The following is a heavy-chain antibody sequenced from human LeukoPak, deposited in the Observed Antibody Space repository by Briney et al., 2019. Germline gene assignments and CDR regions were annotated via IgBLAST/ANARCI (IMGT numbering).Heavy chain of an antibody. J-gene: IGHJ6*02. CDR2: IIPIFGTA. CDR3: AKREYYDFWSGYYYYGMDV. CDR1: GGTFSSYA. D-gene: IGHD3-3*01. V-gene: IGHV1-69*13. Sequence: SVKVACKASGGTFSSYAISWVRQAPGQGLEWMGGIIPIFGTANYAQKFQGRVTITADESTSTAYMELSSLRSEDTAVYYCAKREYYDFWSGYYYYGMDVWGQGTTVTVSS.